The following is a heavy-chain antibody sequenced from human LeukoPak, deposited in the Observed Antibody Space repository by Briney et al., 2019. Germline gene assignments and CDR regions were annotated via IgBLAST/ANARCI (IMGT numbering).Heavy chain of an antibody. CDR3: GRDMVRGVIIRD. V-gene: IGHV3-49*03. D-gene: IGHD3-10*01. CDR1: GFTFGDYA. J-gene: IGHJ4*02. CDR2: IRSKAYGGTT. Sequence: PGRSLRLSCTASGFTFGDYAMSWFRQAPGKGLEWVGFIRSKAYGGTTEYAASVKGRFTISRDDSKSIAYLQMNSLKTEDTAVYYCGRDMVRGVIIRDWGQGTLVPVSS.